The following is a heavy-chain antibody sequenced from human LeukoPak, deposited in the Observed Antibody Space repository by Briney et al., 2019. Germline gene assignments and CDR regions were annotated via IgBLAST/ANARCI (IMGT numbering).Heavy chain of an antibody. J-gene: IGHJ4*02. Sequence: GGSLRLSCAASGFTFSSYSMNWVRQAPGTGLEWVSYISSSSSTIYYAGSVKGRFTISRDNAKNSLFLQMNSLRAEDTAVYYCARSRGSSGSYPFDYWGQGTLVTVSS. CDR3: ARSRGSSGSYPFDY. CDR2: ISSSSSTI. CDR1: GFTFSSYS. V-gene: IGHV3-48*01. D-gene: IGHD1-26*01.